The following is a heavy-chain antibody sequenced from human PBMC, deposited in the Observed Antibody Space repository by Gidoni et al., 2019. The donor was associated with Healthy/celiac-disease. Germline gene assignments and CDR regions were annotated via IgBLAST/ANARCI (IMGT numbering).Heavy chain of an antibody. V-gene: IGHV1-18*01. D-gene: IGHD3-22*01. CDR3: ARAGEYYDSSGYRRDDAFDI. CDR1: GYTFTSYG. J-gene: IGHJ3*02. Sequence: QVQLVQSGAEVKKPGASVKVSCKASGYTFTSYGISWVRQAPGQGLEWMGWISAYNGNTNYAQKLQGRVTMTTDTSTSTAYMELRSLRSDDTAVYYCARAGEYYDSSGYRRDDAFDIWGQGTMVTVSS. CDR2: ISAYNGNT.